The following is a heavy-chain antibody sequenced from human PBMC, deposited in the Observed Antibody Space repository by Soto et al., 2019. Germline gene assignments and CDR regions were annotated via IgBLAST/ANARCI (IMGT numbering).Heavy chain of an antibody. V-gene: IGHV4-34*01. Sequence: SETLSLTCAVYGGSFSGYYWSWIRQPPGKGLEWIGEINNSGSTNYNPSVKSRVTIAVDTSKNQFSLKLSSVTAADTAVYYCARGRGWYPPDLYYFDYWGQGTLVTVSS. CDR1: GGSFSGYY. CDR3: ARGRGWYPPDLYYFDY. D-gene: IGHD6-19*01. J-gene: IGHJ4*02. CDR2: INNSGST.